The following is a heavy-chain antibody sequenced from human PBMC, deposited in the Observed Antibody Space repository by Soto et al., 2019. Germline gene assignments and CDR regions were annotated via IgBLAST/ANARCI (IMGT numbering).Heavy chain of an antibody. J-gene: IGHJ4*02. V-gene: IGHV3-23*01. CDR3: AKDGHRKDLNFDY. Sequence: GGSLRLSCAASGFTFSTYGMSWVRQAPGKGLEWVSGISASGGSTYYADSVKGRFTISRDNSKSTMYLQMNSLRAEDTAVYYCAKDGHRKDLNFDYWGQETLVTVSS. CDR1: GFTFSTYG. CDR2: ISASGGST.